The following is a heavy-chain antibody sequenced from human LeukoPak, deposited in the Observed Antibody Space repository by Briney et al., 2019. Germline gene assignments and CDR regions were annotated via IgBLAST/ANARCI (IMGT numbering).Heavy chain of an antibody. J-gene: IGHJ6*04. CDR1: GFTFSRYG. CDR2: TWYDGSNK. Sequence: GGSLRLSCAASGFTFSRYGMHWVRQAPGKGLEWVAATWYDGSNKYYADSVKGRFTISRDNSKNTLYLQMNSLRAEDTAVYFCARGGHCSTTSCSNYDGMDVWGKGTTLTVSS. D-gene: IGHD2-2*01. CDR3: ARGGHCSTTSCSNYDGMDV. V-gene: IGHV3-33*01.